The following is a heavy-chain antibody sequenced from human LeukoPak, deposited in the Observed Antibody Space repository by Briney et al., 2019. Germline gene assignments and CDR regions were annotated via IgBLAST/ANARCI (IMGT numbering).Heavy chain of an antibody. D-gene: IGHD1-14*01. CDR3: AKPHSGHLFDY. Sequence: GGSLRLSCAASGFTFSSYSMNCVREAPGKGLEWVSYISGSSRTIYYADSVKGRFTISRDNAKNSLYLQMNSLRDDDTAVYYCAKPHSGHLFDYWGQGTLVTVSS. V-gene: IGHV3-48*02. CDR1: GFTFSSYS. CDR2: ISGSSRTI. J-gene: IGHJ4*02.